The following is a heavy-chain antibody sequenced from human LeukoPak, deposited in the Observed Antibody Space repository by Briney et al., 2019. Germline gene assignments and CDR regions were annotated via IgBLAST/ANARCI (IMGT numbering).Heavy chain of an antibody. J-gene: IGHJ3*02. D-gene: IGHD2-2*01. Sequence: PSETLSLTCAVYGGSFSGYYWSWIRQPPGKGLEWIGEINHSGSTNYNPSLKSRVTISVDTSKNQFSLKQSSVTAADTAVYYCAREEVVVPAAGAFDIWGQGTMVTVSS. CDR2: INHSGST. CDR3: AREEVVVPAAGAFDI. V-gene: IGHV4-34*01. CDR1: GGSFSGYY.